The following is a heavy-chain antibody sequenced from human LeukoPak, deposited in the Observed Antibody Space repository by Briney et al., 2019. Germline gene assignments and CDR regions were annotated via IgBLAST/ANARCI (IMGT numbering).Heavy chain of an antibody. Sequence: GGSLRLSCAASGFTFSSYSMNWVRQAPGKGLEWVSYISSSSSTIYYADSVKGRFTISRDNAKNSLYLQMNSLRAEDTAVYYCARPVYYYASSPTGYWGQGTLVTVSS. V-gene: IGHV3-48*01. D-gene: IGHD3-22*01. CDR3: ARPVYYYASSPTGY. CDR2: ISSSSSTI. CDR1: GFTFSSYS. J-gene: IGHJ4*02.